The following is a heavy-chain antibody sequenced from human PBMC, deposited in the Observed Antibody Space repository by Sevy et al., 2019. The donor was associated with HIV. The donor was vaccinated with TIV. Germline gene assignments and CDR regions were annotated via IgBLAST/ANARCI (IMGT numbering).Heavy chain of an antibody. V-gene: IGHV3-48*01. CDR2: ISSRSGTI. CDR1: GITLSNYG. J-gene: IGHJ4*02. D-gene: IGHD1-1*01. CDR3: ARGGYPRPFDY. Sequence: GSLRLSCAASGITLSNYGVNWVRQAPGKGLEWVSYISSRSGTIYYADSVKGRFTISRDNAKNTLSLQMNSLRAEDTAVYYCARGGYPRPFDYWGQGTLVPSPQ.